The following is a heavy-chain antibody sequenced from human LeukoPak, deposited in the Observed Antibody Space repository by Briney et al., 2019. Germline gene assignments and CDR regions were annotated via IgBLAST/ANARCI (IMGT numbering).Heavy chain of an antibody. D-gene: IGHD3-3*01. CDR2: ISGSGGST. CDR3: AKDTEDYDFWSGNYFDY. V-gene: IGHV3-23*01. J-gene: IGHJ4*02. CDR1: GFTFSSYA. Sequence: GSLRLSCAASGFTFSSYAMSWVRQAPGKGLEWVSAISGSGGSTYYADSVKGRFTISRDNSKNTLYLQMNSLRAEDTAVYYCAKDTEDYDFWSGNYFDYWGQGTLVTVSS.